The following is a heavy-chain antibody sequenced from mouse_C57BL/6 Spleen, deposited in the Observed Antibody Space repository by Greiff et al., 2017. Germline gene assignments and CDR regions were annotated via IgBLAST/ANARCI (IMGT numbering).Heavy chain of an antibody. CDR1: GYSFTGYF. CDR2: INPYNGDT. J-gene: IGHJ2*01. CDR3: AKNYCNYVLYYFDY. Sequence: EVKLMESGPELVKPGDSVKISCKASGYSFTGYFMNWVMQSHGQSLEWIGRINPYNGDTFYNQKFKGKATLTVDKSSSTAHMELRSLTSEDSAVYYCAKNYCNYVLYYFDYWGQGTTLTVSS. V-gene: IGHV1-20*01. D-gene: IGHD2-1*01.